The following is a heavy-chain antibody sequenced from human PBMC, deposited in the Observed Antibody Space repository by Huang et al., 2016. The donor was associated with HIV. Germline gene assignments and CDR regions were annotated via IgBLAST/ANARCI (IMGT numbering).Heavy chain of an antibody. J-gene: IGHJ6*02. CDR3: ARVPTPSYYDFWSLSSTEEDVYYYGMDV. V-gene: IGHV4-34*12. Sequence: QVRLQQWGAGLLKPSETLSLTCAVYGGSFRHYYWSWVRQSPGKGLEWIDKIMHSDHTTYNRSLKSTVTISMDMSKNQFSLRLTSVTAADSAVYYCARVPTPSYYDFWSLSSTEEDVYYYGMDVWGQGTTVTVSS. CDR2: IMHSDHT. D-gene: IGHD3-3*01. CDR1: GGSFRHYY.